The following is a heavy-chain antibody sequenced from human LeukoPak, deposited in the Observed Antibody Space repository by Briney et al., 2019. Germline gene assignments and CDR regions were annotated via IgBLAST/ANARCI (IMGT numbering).Heavy chain of an antibody. CDR1: GFTFSGYW. CDR2: INIDGATT. D-gene: IGHD1-26*01. J-gene: IGHJ5*02. Sequence: GGSLRLSCAASGFTFSGYWMHWVRQAPGKGLEWVSRINIDGATTNYADSVKGRFTISRDNAKNTLHLQMNSLRADDAAVYYCVRGAVGTGVWFDPWGQGTLVTVSS. V-gene: IGHV3-74*01. CDR3: VRGAVGTGVWFDP.